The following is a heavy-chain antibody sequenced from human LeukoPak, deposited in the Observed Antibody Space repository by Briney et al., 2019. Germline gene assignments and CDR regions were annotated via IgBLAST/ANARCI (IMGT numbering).Heavy chain of an antibody. CDR1: GCTFSSYA. J-gene: IGHJ4*02. CDR3: AKRAPNYDDYEGADY. V-gene: IGHV3-23*01. CDR2: ISGSGGST. Sequence: GGSLRLSCAASGCTFSSYAMSWVRQAPGKGLEWVSAISGSGGSTYYADSVKGRFTISRDNSKNTLYLQMNSLRAEHTDVYYCAKRAPNYDDYEGADYWGQGTLVTVSS. D-gene: IGHD4-17*01.